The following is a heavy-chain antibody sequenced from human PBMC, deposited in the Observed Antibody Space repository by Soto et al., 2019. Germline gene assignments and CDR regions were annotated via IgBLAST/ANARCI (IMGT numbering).Heavy chain of an antibody. J-gene: IGHJ4*02. D-gene: IGHD4-17*01. CDR3: ARVLVPVTTRFRVADY. V-gene: IGHV3-48*02. Sequence: GGSLRLSCAASGFTFSSYSMNWVRQAPGKGLEWVSYISSSSSTIYYADSVKGRFTISRDNAKNSLYLQMKSLRDEDTAVYYCARVLVPVTTRFRVADYWGQGTLVTVSS. CDR1: GFTFSSYS. CDR2: ISSSSSTI.